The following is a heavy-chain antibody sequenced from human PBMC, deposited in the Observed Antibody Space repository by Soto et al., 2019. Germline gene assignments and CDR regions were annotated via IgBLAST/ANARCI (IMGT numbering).Heavy chain of an antibody. CDR2: IYHSGST. Sequence: SETLSLTCAVSGGSISSSNGWSWVRQPPGKGLEWIGEIYHSGSTNYNPSLKSRVTISVDKSKNQFSRKLSSVTAADTAVYYCAREYGTPDYYSYGRDVWGKGPTVTVSS. D-gene: IGHD1-26*01. CDR1: GGSISSSNG. CDR3: AREYGTPDYYSYGRDV. V-gene: IGHV4-4*02. J-gene: IGHJ6*04.